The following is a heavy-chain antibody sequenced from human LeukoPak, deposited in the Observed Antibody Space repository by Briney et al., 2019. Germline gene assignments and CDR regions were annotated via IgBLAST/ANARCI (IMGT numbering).Heavy chain of an antibody. CDR1: GFTFSSYS. J-gene: IGHJ4*02. D-gene: IGHD3-22*01. Sequence: GGSLRLSCAASGFTFSSYSMNWVRQAPGRGLEWVSSISSSSSYIYYADSVKGRFTISRDNAKNSLNLQMNSLRAEDTAVYYCARGRTHYYDSNGYSDYWGQGTLVTVSS. CDR3: ARGRTHYYDSNGYSDY. CDR2: ISSSSSYI. V-gene: IGHV3-21*01.